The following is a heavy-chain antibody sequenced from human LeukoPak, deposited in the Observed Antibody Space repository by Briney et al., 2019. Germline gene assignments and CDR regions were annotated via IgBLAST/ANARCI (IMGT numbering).Heavy chain of an antibody. CDR2: ITGSGGDS. CDR1: GFTFYNYA. V-gene: IGHV3-23*01. D-gene: IGHD6-13*01. CDR3: AKGLAKSSNWYFDY. Sequence: HAGGSLRLSCAASGFTFYNYAMTWVRQAPGKGLEWVSSITGSGGDSYSADSVKGRFTISRDNSKSTLYLQMNSLRSEDTALYYCAKGLAKSSNWYFDYWGRGTWSPSPQ. J-gene: IGHJ4*02.